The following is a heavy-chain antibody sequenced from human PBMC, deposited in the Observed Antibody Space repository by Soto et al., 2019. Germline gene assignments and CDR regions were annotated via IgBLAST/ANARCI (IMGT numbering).Heavy chain of an antibody. CDR2: ISGSGGST. Sequence: EVQLLESGGGLVQPGGSMRLSCAASGFTFSSYGMSWVRQAPGKGLEWVSDISGSGGSTYYADSVKGRFTVSRDNSENTLYLQMNSLRAEDTAVYYCAKEEWPGFDYWGQGTLVTVSS. CDR1: GFTFSSYG. J-gene: IGHJ4*02. CDR3: AKEEWPGFDY. V-gene: IGHV3-23*01. D-gene: IGHD3-3*01.